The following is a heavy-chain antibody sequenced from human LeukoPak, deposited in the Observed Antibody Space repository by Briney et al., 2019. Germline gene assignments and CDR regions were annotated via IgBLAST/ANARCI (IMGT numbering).Heavy chain of an antibody. Sequence: PSETLSPTCTVSGGSISSYYWSWLRQPPGKGLEWIGYIYYSGSTNYNPSLKSRVTISVDTSKNQFSLKLSSVTAADAAVYYCARECSGGSCYPDGAFDIWGQGTMVTVSS. D-gene: IGHD2-15*01. J-gene: IGHJ3*02. V-gene: IGHV4-59*01. CDR2: IYYSGST. CDR3: ARECSGGSCYPDGAFDI. CDR1: GGSISSYY.